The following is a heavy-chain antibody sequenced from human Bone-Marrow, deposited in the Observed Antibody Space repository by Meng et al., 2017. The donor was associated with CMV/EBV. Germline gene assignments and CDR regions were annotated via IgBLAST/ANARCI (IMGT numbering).Heavy chain of an antibody. J-gene: IGHJ3*02. CDR2: IIPILGIA. D-gene: IGHD3-10*01. CDR3: PRASGGWFGELGAFDI. Sequence: SVTVSCQASGGTFSSYTISWVRQAPGQGLEWMGRIIPILGIANYAQKFQGRVTITADKSTSTAYMELSSLRSEDTAVYYCPRASGGWFGELGAFDIWGQGTMVTVSS. CDR1: GGTFSSYT. V-gene: IGHV1-69*02.